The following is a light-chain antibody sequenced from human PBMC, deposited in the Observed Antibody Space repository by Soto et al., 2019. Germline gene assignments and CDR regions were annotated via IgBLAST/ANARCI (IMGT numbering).Light chain of an antibody. Sequence: EIVLTQSPGTLSLSPGERATLSCRASQSVSSSYLAWYQQKPGQAPRLLIYGASSRATGIPARFSGSGYGTDFTITISRLQPENVAVYYCQQYGSSPPNTFGHGTKVDIK. CDR2: GAS. J-gene: IGKJ3*01. CDR1: QSVSSSY. V-gene: IGKV3-20*01. CDR3: QQYGSSPPNT.